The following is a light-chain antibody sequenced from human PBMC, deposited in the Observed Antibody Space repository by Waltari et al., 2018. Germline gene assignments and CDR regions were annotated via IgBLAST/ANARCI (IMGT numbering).Light chain of an antibody. CDR1: SGSLASTY. CDR3: QSHDANHYVV. Sequence: NFMLTQPHSVSESPGKTVTISCTRSSGSLASTYLQWYQRRPGSVPTTVIYEDNQRPSGVPDRFSGSIDSSSNSASLTISGLQTEDEADYYCQSHDANHYVVFGGGTKVTVL. J-gene: IGLJ2*01. CDR2: EDN. V-gene: IGLV6-57*03.